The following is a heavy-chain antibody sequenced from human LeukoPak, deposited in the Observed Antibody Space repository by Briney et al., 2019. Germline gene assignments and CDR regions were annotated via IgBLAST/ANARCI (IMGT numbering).Heavy chain of an antibody. CDR3: AREDYKGAYFDY. CDR2: IRYDGSNK. J-gene: IGHJ4*02. CDR1: GFTFSSYG. Sequence: GVSLRLSCAASGFTFSSYGMHWVRQAPGKGLEWVAFIRYDGSNKYYADSVKGRFTISRDNAKNSLYLQMNSLRAEDTAVYYCAREDYKGAYFDYWGQGTLVTVSS. D-gene: IGHD1-26*01. V-gene: IGHV3-30*02.